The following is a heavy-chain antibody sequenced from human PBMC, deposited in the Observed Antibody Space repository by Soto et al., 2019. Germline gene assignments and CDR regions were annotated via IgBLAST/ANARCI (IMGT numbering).Heavy chain of an antibody. CDR1: GGSISSYY. V-gene: IGHV4-59*01. D-gene: IGHD3-10*02. Sequence: QVQLQESGPGLVKPSETLSLTCTVSGGSISSYYWNWIRQPPGRGLEWIGFIFYSGRTSYNPSLKSRVTISIDTSEYQFSLKLNSVTAADTAVYYCASMIGDPVLSFDSWGQGTLVAVSS. CDR2: IFYSGRT. J-gene: IGHJ5*01. CDR3: ASMIGDPVLSFDS.